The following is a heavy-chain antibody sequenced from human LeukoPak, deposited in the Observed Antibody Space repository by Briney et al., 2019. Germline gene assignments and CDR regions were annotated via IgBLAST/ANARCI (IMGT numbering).Heavy chain of an antibody. CDR3: ARGSALIRGVHYNLFDS. J-gene: IGHJ4*02. Sequence: ASVKVSCKASGFTFTNYSLHWVRQAPGQSLEWMGWVNAGTGNTRYPQRFQGRVTITRDTSASTAYMELSSLRSEDTAMYYCARGSALIRGVHYNLFDSWGQGTLVTVPS. D-gene: IGHD3-10*01. CDR2: VNAGTGNT. V-gene: IGHV1-3*01. CDR1: GFTFTNYS.